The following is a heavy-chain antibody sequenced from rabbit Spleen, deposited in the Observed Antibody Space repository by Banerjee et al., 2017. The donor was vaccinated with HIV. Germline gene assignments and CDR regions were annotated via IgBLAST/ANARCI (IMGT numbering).Heavy chain of an antibody. D-gene: IGHD4-1*01. CDR3: ARDLDGVIGWNFGW. V-gene: IGHV1S7*01. CDR2: IDPLFGSA. CDR1: GFDFNSYY. J-gene: IGHJ3*01. Sequence: QLKESGGGLVQPGGSLKLSCKASGFDFNSYYMSWVRQAPGKGLEWIGYIDPLFGSAYYASWVNGRFSISRENTQNTVSLQLNSLTAADTATYFCARDLDGVIGWNFGWWGQGTLVTVS.